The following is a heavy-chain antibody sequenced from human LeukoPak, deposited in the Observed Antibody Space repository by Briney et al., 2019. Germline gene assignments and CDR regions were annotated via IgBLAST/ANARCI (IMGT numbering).Heavy chain of an antibody. CDR3: AREKSITIFGVVINYGMDV. V-gene: IGHV1-69*01. D-gene: IGHD3-3*01. CDR2: IIPIFGTA. Sequence: GASVTVSCTASGGTFSSYAISWVRQAPGQGLEWMGGIIPIFGTANYAQKFQGRVTITADESTSTAYMELSSLRSEDTAVYYCAREKSITIFGVVINYGMDVWGQGTTVTVSS. CDR1: GGTFSSYA. J-gene: IGHJ6*02.